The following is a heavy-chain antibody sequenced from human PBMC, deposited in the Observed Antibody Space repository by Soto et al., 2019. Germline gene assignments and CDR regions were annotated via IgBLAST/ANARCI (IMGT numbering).Heavy chain of an antibody. CDR1: RFTFTTYG. CDR2: ISHDGSDK. CDR3: AKYAQPAVSLRPPVS. V-gene: IGHV3-30*18. J-gene: IGHJ5*01. Sequence: GGSLRLSCAASRFTFTTYGMHWVRQAPGKGLEWVALISHDGSDKYYVDSVKGRFTISRDNSKNTLYLQMNSLRLEDMAVHFWAKYAQPAVSLRPPVSWGQGTRITVSS. D-gene: IGHD6-19*01.